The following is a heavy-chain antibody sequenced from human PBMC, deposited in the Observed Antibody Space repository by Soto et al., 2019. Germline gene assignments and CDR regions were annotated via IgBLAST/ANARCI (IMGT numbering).Heavy chain of an antibody. CDR3: ARRYGSCFDI. D-gene: IGHD3-10*01. V-gene: IGHV4-59*08. CDR2: IYYSGSP. Sequence: QVQLQESGPGLVKPSETLSLTCTVSGGSISSYYWSWIRQPPGKGLEWIGYIYYSGSPNYNPSLKRRVTLSVATSMNHFSLELSSVTAADTAVYYCARRYGSCFDIWGQGTMVTVAS. J-gene: IGHJ3*02. CDR1: GGSISSYY.